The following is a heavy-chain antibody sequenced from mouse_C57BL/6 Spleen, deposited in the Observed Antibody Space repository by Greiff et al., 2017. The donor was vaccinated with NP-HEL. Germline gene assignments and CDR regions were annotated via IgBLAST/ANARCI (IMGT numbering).Heavy chain of an antibody. V-gene: IGHV1-15*01. CDR1: GYTFTDYE. CDR3: TRDLGGYPWFAY. Sequence: QVQLQQSGAELVRPGASVTLSCKASGYTFTDYEMHWVKQTPVHGLEWIGAIDPETGGTAYNQKFKGKAILTADKSSSTAYMELRSLTSEDSAVYYCTRDLGGYPWFAYWGQGTLVTVSA. D-gene: IGHD1-1*02. J-gene: IGHJ3*01. CDR2: IDPETGGT.